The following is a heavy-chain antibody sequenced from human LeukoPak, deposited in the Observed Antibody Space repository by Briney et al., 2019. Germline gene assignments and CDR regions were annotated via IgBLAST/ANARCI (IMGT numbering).Heavy chain of an antibody. J-gene: IGHJ3*02. CDR2: IYTSGST. CDR3: ARVGITMIDRAFDI. Sequence: SETLSLTCTVSGGSISSYYWSWIRQPAGKGLEWIGRIYTSGSTNYNPSLKSRVTMSVDTSKNQFSLKLSSVTAADTAVYYCARVGITMIDRAFDIWGQGTMVTVSS. CDR1: GGSISSYY. V-gene: IGHV4-4*07. D-gene: IGHD3-22*01.